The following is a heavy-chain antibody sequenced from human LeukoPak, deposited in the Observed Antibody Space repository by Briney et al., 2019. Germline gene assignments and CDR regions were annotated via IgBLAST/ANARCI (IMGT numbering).Heavy chain of an antibody. V-gene: IGHV4-34*01. J-gene: IGHJ3*01. CDR3: AALLWFGEFSGVVRAFDV. Sequence: SETLSLTCAVYGGSFSGYYWSWIRQPPGKGLEWIGEINHSGSTNYNPSLKSRVTISVDTSKNQFSLKLSSVTAADTAVYYCAALLWFGEFSGVVRAFDVWGQGTVVTVSS. D-gene: IGHD3-10*01. CDR2: INHSGST. CDR1: GGSFSGYY.